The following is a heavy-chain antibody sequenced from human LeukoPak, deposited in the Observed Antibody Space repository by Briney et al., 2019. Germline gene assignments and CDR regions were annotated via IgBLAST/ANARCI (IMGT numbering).Heavy chain of an antibody. CDR2: IYSGGST. J-gene: IGHJ4*02. CDR3: ARTAYYYDSSGPYFDY. CDR1: GFTVSSNY. V-gene: IGHV3-53*01. Sequence: GGSLRLSCAASGFTVSSNYKSWVRQAPGKGLEWVSVIYSGGSTYYADSVKGRFTISRDNSKNTLYLQMNSLRAEDTAVYYCARTAYYYDSSGPYFDYWGQGTLVTVSS. D-gene: IGHD3-22*01.